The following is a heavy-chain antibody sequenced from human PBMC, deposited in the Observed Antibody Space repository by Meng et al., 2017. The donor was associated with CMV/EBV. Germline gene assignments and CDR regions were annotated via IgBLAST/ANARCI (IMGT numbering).Heavy chain of an antibody. CDR1: GGSISSYY. CDR2: IYYSGST. V-gene: IGHV4-59*01. J-gene: IGHJ3*02. CDR3: ARVLAAAGNDAFDI. D-gene: IGHD6-13*01. Sequence: GSLRLSCTVSGGSISSYYWSWIRQPPGKGLEWIGYIYYSGSTNYNPSLKSRVTISVDTSKNQFSLKLSSVTAADTVVYYCARVLAAAGNDAFDIWGQGTMVTVSS.